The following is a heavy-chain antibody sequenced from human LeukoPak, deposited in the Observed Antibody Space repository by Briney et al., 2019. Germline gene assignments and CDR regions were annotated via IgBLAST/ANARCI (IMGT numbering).Heavy chain of an antibody. CDR3: AKAYLIWNNYRYYGMVV. Sequence: PGRTLRLSRAASGFAFRPFAITSVRQAPGNGLEWVSLISDTGDTTFYADSVTGRLTITRDNSKNTLYLQMNSLRAEDTAAYFCAKAYLIWNNYRYYGMVVWCEQSTVIVSS. D-gene: IGHD1-1*01. CDR1: GFAFRPFA. CDR2: ISDTGDTT. J-gene: IGHJ6*04. V-gene: IGHV3-23*01.